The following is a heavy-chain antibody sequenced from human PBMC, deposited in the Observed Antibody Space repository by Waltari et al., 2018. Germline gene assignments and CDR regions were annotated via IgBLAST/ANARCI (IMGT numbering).Heavy chain of an antibody. CDR2: IYYRGST. D-gene: IGHD3-22*01. V-gene: IGHV4-31*01. CDR1: GGSISSGGYY. CDR3: ARGGGYYYDSSGSAAPFDY. J-gene: IGHJ4*02. Sequence: QVQLQESGPGLVKPSQTLSLTCTVSGGSISSGGYYWSWIRQHPGKGREWIGYIYYRGSTYYNPSRKGLVTISVDTSKNQFSLKLSSVTAADTAVYYCARGGGYYYDSSGSAAPFDYWGQGTLVTVSS.